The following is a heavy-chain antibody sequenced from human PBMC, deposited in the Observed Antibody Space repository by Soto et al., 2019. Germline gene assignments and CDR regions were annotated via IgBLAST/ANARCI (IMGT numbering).Heavy chain of an antibody. V-gene: IGHV3-33*01. D-gene: IGHD3-3*01. Sequence: QVQLVESGGGVVQPGRSLRLSCAASGFTFSNYGMHWVRQAPGKGLEWVSVIWYDGSNKYYANSVKGRFTISRDNSKNTLYLQMTSLRAEDTAVYYCARDLMYYDFWRAFDYWGQGSLVTVSS. CDR2: IWYDGSNK. CDR1: GFTFSNYG. J-gene: IGHJ4*02. CDR3: ARDLMYYDFWRAFDY.